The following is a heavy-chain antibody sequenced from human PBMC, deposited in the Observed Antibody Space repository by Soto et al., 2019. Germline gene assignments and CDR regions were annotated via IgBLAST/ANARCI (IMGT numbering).Heavy chain of an antibody. CDR1: GFTFSSYW. J-gene: IGHJ5*02. CDR2: INSDGSST. V-gene: IGHV3-74*01. Sequence: EVQLVESGGGLVQPGGSLRLSCAASGFTFSSYWMHWVRQAPGKGLVWVSRINSDGSSTSYADSVKGRFTISRDNAKNTLYLQMNSLRAEDTAVYYCARADFWSGYSASDWFDPWGQVTLVTVSS. D-gene: IGHD3-3*01. CDR3: ARADFWSGYSASDWFDP.